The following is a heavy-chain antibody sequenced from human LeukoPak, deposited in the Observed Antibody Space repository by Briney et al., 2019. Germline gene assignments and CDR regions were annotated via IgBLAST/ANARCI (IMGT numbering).Heavy chain of an antibody. V-gene: IGHV3-30-3*01. J-gene: IGHJ6*02. CDR3: ARDRFDWLSNTTWYYGMDV. CDR2: ISYDGSNK. Sequence: GGSLRLSCAASGFTFSSYAMHWVRQAPGKGLEWVAVISYDGSNKYYADSVKGRFTISRDNSKNTLYLQMNSLRAEDTAVYYCARDRFDWLSNTTWYYGMDVWGQGTTVTVSS. D-gene: IGHD3-9*01. CDR1: GFTFSSYA.